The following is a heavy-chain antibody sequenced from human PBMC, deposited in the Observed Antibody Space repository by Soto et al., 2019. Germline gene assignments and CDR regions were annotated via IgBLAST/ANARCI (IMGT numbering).Heavy chain of an antibody. Sequence: QITLKESGPTLVKPTQTLTLTCTFSGFSLSTSGVGVGWIRQPPGKALEWLALIYWDDDKRYSPSLKSRLTITKDTSKNQVVLTMTNMDPVDTATYYCAHSQAMYYYGSGSPLDIWGQGTMVTVSS. J-gene: IGHJ3*02. V-gene: IGHV2-5*02. CDR3: AHSQAMYYYGSGSPLDI. D-gene: IGHD3-10*01. CDR2: IYWDDDK. CDR1: GFSLSTSGVG.